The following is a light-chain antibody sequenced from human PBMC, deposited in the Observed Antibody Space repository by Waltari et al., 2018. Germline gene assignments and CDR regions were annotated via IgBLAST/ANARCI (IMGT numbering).Light chain of an antibody. CDR3: CSYAGSWV. CDR1: GSDVGVFNY. J-gene: IGLJ3*02. CDR2: DVT. Sequence: QSALTQPRSVSGSPGQSVTISCAGTGSDVGVFNYVSWYQQHPGKAPKLVIYDVTKRPSGVPDRFSGSKSGTSASLTVSGLQAEDEADYYYCSYAGSWVFGGGTKLTVL. V-gene: IGLV2-11*01.